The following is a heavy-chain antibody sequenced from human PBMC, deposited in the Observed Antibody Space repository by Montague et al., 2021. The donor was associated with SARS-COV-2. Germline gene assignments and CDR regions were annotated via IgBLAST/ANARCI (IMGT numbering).Heavy chain of an antibody. J-gene: IGHJ4*02. CDR1: GFSLGPSGVG. Sequence: PALVKPTQTLTLTCTFSGFSLGPSGVGVGWIRQPPGKALEWLALIYWDDDKRYSPSLKSRLTITKDTSKNQVVLTMTNMDPVDTATYYCAHYYYDSSGVDYWGQGTLVTVSS. CDR3: AHYYYDSSGVDY. V-gene: IGHV2-5*02. CDR2: IYWDDDK. D-gene: IGHD3-22*01.